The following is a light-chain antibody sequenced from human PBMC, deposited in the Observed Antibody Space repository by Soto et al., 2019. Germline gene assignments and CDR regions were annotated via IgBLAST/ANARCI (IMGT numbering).Light chain of an antibody. J-gene: IGLJ1*01. CDR2: DDS. V-gene: IGLV3-21*02. Sequence: SYVRTQPPSVSVAPGQTARLTCGGDNIGTKSVHWYQQKPGQAPVLVVYDDSDRPSGIPERFSGSNSGTTATLTISRVEAGDEADYYCQVWDSSSDHYVFGTGTKVTVL. CDR1: NIGTKS. CDR3: QVWDSSSDHYV.